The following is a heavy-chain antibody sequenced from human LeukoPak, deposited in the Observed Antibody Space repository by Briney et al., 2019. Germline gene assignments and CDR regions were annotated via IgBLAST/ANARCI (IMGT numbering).Heavy chain of an antibody. Sequence: ASVKVSCKASGYTFTSYYMHWVRQAPGQGLEWRGVINPSGGRTSYAQKFQGRVTMTRDTSTSTVYMELSSLRSEDTAVYYCVRDGIAAAGRLYNWFDPWGQGTLVTVSS. J-gene: IGHJ5*02. D-gene: IGHD6-13*01. V-gene: IGHV1-46*01. CDR1: GYTFTSYY. CDR2: INPSGGRT. CDR3: VRDGIAAAGRLYNWFDP.